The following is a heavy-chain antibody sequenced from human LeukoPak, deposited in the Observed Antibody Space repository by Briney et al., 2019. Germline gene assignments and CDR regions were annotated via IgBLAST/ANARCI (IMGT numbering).Heavy chain of an antibody. Sequence: WGSLRLSCAVSGFSFSTYAMHWVRQAPGKGLDWVAVISNDGDKKYYADSVKGRVTISRDNSKNTLYLDLNSLRIEDTSVFYCARSAGGGKPIDYWGQGTLVTVSS. CDR3: ARSAGGGKPIDY. CDR1: GFSFSTYA. CDR2: ISNDGDKK. J-gene: IGHJ4*02. V-gene: IGHV3-30*03. D-gene: IGHD3-10*01.